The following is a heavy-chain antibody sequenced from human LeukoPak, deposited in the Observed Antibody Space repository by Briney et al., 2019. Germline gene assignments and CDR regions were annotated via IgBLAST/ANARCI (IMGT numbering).Heavy chain of an antibody. CDR3: ARFGVDYDMDV. V-gene: IGHV4-59*11. Sequence: PSETLSLTCSVSGGSISGHYWTWIRQPPGKGLEWIGQIHYTGKPDYNPSLKSRITISVDTSKNQVSLQASSVTAADSAIYYCARFGVDYDMDVWGPGTTVTVFS. CDR1: GGSISGHY. CDR2: IHYTGKP. D-gene: IGHD3-16*01. J-gene: IGHJ6*02.